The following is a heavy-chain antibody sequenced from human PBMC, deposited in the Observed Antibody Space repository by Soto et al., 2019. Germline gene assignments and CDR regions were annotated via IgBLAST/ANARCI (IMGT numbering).Heavy chain of an antibody. CDR2: ISAYNGNT. CDR1: GYTFTSYG. V-gene: IGHV1-18*01. CDR3: ARDLYMVRGVVIAHGFDY. Sequence: AAVKVSCKASGYTFTSYGISWVRQAPGQGLEWMGWISAYNGNTNYAQKLQGRVTMTTDTSTSTAYMELRSLRSDDTAVYYCARDLYMVRGVVIAHGFDYWGQGTLVTVS. J-gene: IGHJ4*02. D-gene: IGHD3-10*01.